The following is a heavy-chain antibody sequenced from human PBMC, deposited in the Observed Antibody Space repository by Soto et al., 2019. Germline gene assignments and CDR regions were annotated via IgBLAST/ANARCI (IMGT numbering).Heavy chain of an antibody. D-gene: IGHD3-16*01. V-gene: IGHV4-34*01. J-gene: IGHJ4*02. CDR1: GGSFSYHY. CDR3: ARAPLIKSAGVKSFLDF. Sequence: KTSETLSLTCAVNGGSFSYHYWTWIRQPPGKGMEWIGEIHHSGSSHYNPSFKSRATISLDTSKNQFSLDLRSVTAADTAVYYCARAPLIKSAGVKSFLDFWGQGTLVTAPQ. CDR2: IHHSGSS.